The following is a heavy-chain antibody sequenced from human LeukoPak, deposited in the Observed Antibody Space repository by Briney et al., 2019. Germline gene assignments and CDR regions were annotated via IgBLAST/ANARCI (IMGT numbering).Heavy chain of an antibody. Sequence: GGSLRLSCAAFGFTFSRYWMSWVRQAPGRGLEWVANIKHDGSQKYYVDSVKGRITISRDNAKNSLYLQMNSLAAEDTAVYFCARDGMGGIKAFDMWGQGTMVTVSS. D-gene: IGHD3-10*01. J-gene: IGHJ3*02. CDR3: ARDGMGGIKAFDM. CDR1: GFTFSRYW. V-gene: IGHV3-7*03. CDR2: IKHDGSQK.